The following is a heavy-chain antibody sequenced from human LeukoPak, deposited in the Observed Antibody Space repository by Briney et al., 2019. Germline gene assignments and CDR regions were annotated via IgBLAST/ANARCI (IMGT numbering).Heavy chain of an antibody. J-gene: IGHJ4*02. D-gene: IGHD3-22*01. Sequence: GGSLRLSCAASGFTFSSYEVNWVRQAPGKGLEWVSYISSSGSTIYYADSVKGRFTISRDNAKNSLYLQMNSLRAEDTAVYYCARGSAYYYDSSGFDYWGQGTLVTVSS. CDR1: GFTFSSYE. CDR3: ARGSAYYYDSSGFDY. CDR2: ISSSGSTI. V-gene: IGHV3-48*03.